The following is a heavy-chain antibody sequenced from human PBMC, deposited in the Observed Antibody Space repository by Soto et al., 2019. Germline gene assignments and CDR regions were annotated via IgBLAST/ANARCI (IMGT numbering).Heavy chain of an antibody. CDR1: GGSISSSSYY. V-gene: IGHV4-39*01. CDR3: ARHKEDGMDV. J-gene: IGHJ6*02. Sequence: QLQLQESGPGLVKPSETQSLTCTVSGGSISSSSYYWGWIRQPPGKGLEWIGSIYYSGSTYYNPSLKSRVTISVDTSKNQFSLKLSSVTAADTAVYYFARHKEDGMDVWGQGTTVTVSS. CDR2: IYYSGST.